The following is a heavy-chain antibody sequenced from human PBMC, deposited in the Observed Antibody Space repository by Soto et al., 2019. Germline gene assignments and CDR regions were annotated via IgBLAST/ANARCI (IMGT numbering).Heavy chain of an antibody. CDR1: CGFIGNYY. CDR2: IYYSGRT. Sequence: SETLSLTCTVSCGFIGNYYWSCIRQPPWNGLEWIGYIYYSGRTNYNPSLKSRVTISVDTSKNQFYLKLSSVTAADTAVDYCARDSVDTGFRYWGQGTMVTVSS. V-gene: IGHV4-59*01. CDR3: ARDSVDTGFRY. J-gene: IGHJ4*02. D-gene: IGHD5-18*01.